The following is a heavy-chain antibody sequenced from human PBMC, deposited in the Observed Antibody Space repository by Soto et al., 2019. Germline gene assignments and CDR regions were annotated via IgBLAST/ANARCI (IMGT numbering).Heavy chain of an antibody. D-gene: IGHD3-3*01. CDR2: INPNSGGT. J-gene: IGHJ3*02. V-gene: IGHV1-2*04. CDR3: AREGIFGVVIIGNDAFDI. Sequence: ASVKVSCKASGYTFTGYYMHWVRQAPGQGLEWMGWINPNSGGTNYAQKFQGWVTMTRDTSISTAYMELSRLRSDDTAVYYCAREGIFGVVIIGNDAFDIWGQGTTVTVSS. CDR1: GYTFTGYY.